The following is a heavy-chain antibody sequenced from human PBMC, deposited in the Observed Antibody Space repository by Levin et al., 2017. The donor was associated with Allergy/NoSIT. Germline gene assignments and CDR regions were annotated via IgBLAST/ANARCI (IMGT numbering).Heavy chain of an antibody. D-gene: IGHD2-15*01. CDR1: GFRFGDYA. Sequence: GESLKISCATSGFRFGDYAMSWIRQAPGKGLEWVGFVRSKAYGGTTEYGTSVKGRFTISRDDSKSIAYLQMNSLRSDDTAVYHCTRAVRYCSGGSCYGLVVDHWGQGTLVTVSS. CDR3: TRAVRYCSGGSCYGLVVDH. J-gene: IGHJ4*02. V-gene: IGHV3-49*03. CDR2: VRSKAYGGTT.